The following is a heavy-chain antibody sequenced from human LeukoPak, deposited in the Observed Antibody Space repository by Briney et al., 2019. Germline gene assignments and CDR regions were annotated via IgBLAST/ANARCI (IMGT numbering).Heavy chain of an antibody. CDR3: ARAVPVTQEGNYFDF. V-gene: IGHV1-2*02. Sequence: ASLKLSCKASGYTFTGYYMHWVRQAPGQGLEWMGCINPNSGGTNYAPQLQGRVTMTRDTSISTAYMELSSLRSDDTAEYYCARAVPVTQEGNYFDFWGQGTLVTVSS. CDR2: INPNSGGT. CDR1: GYTFTGYY. J-gene: IGHJ4*02. D-gene: IGHD5-18*01.